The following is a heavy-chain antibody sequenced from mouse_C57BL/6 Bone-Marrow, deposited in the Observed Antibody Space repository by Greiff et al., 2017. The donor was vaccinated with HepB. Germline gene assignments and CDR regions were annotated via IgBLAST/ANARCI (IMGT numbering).Heavy chain of an antibody. Sequence: EVKVIESGGGLVQLGGSLKLSCAASGFTFSDYGMAWVRQAPRKGPEWVAFISNLAYSIYYADTVTGRFTISRENAKNTRYLEMSSLRSEDTAMYYCARPDYSKGGFAYWGQGTLVTVSA. CDR3: ARPDYSKGGFAY. D-gene: IGHD2-5*01. CDR2: ISNLAYSI. CDR1: GFTFSDYG. V-gene: IGHV5-15*01. J-gene: IGHJ3*01.